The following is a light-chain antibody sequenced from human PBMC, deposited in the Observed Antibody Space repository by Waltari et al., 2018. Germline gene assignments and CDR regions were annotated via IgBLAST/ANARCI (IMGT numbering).Light chain of an antibody. CDR3: QQYKYWPPAT. CDR1: QSVSSN. V-gene: IGKV3D-15*01. Sequence: ELVVTQSPATLSVSPGERATLSCRTSQSVSSNFAWYQQKPGQSPRLLIYEASTRATGIPARFSGSGSGTEFTLTISSLQSEDFALYYCQQYKYWPPATFGQGTKVEIK. J-gene: IGKJ1*01. CDR2: EAS.